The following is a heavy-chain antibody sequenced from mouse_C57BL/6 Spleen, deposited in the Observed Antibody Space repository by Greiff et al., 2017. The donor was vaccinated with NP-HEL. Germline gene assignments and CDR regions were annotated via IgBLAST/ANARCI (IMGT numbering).Heavy chain of an antibody. CDR3: AREENYYGSSYGFDV. J-gene: IGHJ1*03. CDR2: ISYSGST. CDR1: GYSITSGYD. D-gene: IGHD1-1*01. Sequence: EVKLQESGPGMVKPSQSLSLTCTVTGYSITSGYDWHWIRHFPGNKLEWMGYISYSGSTNYNPSLKSRISITHDTSKNHFFLKLNSVTTEDTATYYCAREENYYGSSYGFDVWGTGTTVTVSS. V-gene: IGHV3-1*01.